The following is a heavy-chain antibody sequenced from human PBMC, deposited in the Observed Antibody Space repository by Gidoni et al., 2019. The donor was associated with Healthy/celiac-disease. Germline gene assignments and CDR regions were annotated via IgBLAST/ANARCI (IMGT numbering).Heavy chain of an antibody. CDR1: GYSFTSYW. J-gene: IGHJ1*01. D-gene: IGHD3-22*01. CDR3: ARLGYYYDSSGYYYDYFQH. Sequence: EVQLVQSGAEVKKPGESLKISCKGSGYSFTSYWIGWVRQMPGKGLEWMGIIYPGDSDTRYSPSFQGQVTISADKSISTAYLQWSSLKASDTAMYYCARLGYYYDSSGYYYDYFQHWGQGTLVTVSS. V-gene: IGHV5-51*03. CDR2: IYPGDSDT.